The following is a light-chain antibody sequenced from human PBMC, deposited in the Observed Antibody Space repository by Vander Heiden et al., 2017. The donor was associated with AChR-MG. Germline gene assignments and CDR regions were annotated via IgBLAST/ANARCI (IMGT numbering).Light chain of an antibody. CDR2: WAS. J-gene: IGKJ1*01. V-gene: IGKV4-1*01. CDR3: QQEDSIPLA. Sequence: DIVMTQSPDSLAVSLGERATINCKSSQSVLHSPNNKNYLAWYQQKPGQPPKLLIYWASTRHSGVPDRFSGRGSGTDFTLTISSLQAEDVAVYYCQQEDSIPLAFGQGTKVEVK. CDR1: QSVLHSPNNKNY.